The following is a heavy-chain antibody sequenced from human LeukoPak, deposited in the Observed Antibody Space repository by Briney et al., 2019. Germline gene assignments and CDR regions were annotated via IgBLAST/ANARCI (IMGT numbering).Heavy chain of an antibody. D-gene: IGHD1-20*01. CDR3: ARGTNWSPLDFDY. CDR1: GFTFSSYH. V-gene: IGHV3-21*04. J-gene: IGHJ4*02. CDR2: ISSDSSSFK. Sequence: GGSLRLSCAASGFTFSSYHFHWVRQAPGKGLEWVSSISSDSSSFKYYAHSVQGRFTISRDNARNSMYLQMNSLRAEDTAVYYCARGTNWSPLDFDYWGLGSLVTVSS.